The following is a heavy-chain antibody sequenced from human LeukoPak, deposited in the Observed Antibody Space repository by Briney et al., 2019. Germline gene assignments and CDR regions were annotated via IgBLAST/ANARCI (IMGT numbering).Heavy chain of an antibody. V-gene: IGHV3-74*01. D-gene: IGHD6-13*01. CDR3: ARGLKGIAAAGTYYFDY. J-gene: IGHJ4*02. CDR1: GFTFSSYW. CDR2: INRDGSST. Sequence: GGSLRLSCAASGFTFSSYWMHWVRQAPGKGLVLVSRINRDGSSTSYADSVKGRFTISRDNAKNTLYLQMNSLRAEDTAVYYCARGLKGIAAAGTYYFDYWGQGALVTVSS.